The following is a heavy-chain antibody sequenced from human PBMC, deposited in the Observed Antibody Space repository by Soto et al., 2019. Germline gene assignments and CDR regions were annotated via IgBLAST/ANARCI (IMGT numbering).Heavy chain of an antibody. CDR1: GGTFSSYA. CDR3: ARTTTGAAGTEVDWYFDL. V-gene: IGHV1-69*12. J-gene: IGHJ2*01. D-gene: IGHD6-13*01. CDR2: IIPIFGTA. Sequence: QVQLVQSGAEVKKPGSSVKVSCKASGGTFSSYAISWVRQAPGQGLEWMGGIIPIFGTANYAQKFQGRVTITADESTSTAYMELSSLRSEDTAVYYCARTTTGAAGTEVDWYFDLWGRGTLVTVSS.